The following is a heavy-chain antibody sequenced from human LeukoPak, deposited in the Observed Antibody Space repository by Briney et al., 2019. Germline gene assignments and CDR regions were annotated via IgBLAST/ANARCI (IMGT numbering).Heavy chain of an antibody. CDR1: GFTFTSYG. V-gene: IGHV1-18*01. CDR3: AREGCILEWLLLNYGMDV. J-gene: IGHJ6*02. CDR2: ISAYNGNT. Sequence: GGSLRLSCAASGFTFTSYGISWVRQAPGQGLEWMGWISAYNGNTNYAQKLQGRVIMTTDTSTSTAYMELRSLRSDDTAVYYCAREGCILEWLLLNYGMDVWGQGTTVTVSS. D-gene: IGHD3-3*01.